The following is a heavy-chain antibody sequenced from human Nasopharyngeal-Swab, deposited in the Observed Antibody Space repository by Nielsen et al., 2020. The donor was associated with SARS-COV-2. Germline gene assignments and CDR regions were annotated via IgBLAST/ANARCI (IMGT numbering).Heavy chain of an antibody. Sequence: SETLSLTCTVSGGSISSSSYYWGWIRQPPGKGLKWIGSIYYSGSTYYNPSLKSRVTISVDTSKNQFSLKLSSVTAADTAVYYCAREGMATTTPYWGQGTLVTVSS. J-gene: IGHJ4*02. CDR1: GGSISSSSYY. D-gene: IGHD5-24*01. CDR3: AREGMATTTPY. CDR2: IYYSGST. V-gene: IGHV4-39*02.